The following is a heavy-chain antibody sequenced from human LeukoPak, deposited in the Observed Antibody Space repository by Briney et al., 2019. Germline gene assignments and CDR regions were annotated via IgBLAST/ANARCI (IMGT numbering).Heavy chain of an antibody. V-gene: IGHV3-53*01. CDR1: GFTVSSNY. CDR3: ARYSGPDYYYYGMDV. CDR2: IYSGGST. J-gene: IGHJ6*02. D-gene: IGHD3-10*01. Sequence: GGSPRLSCAASGFTVSSNYMSWVRQAPGKGLEWVSVIYSGGSTYYADSVKGRFTISRDNSKNTLYLQMNSLRAEDTAVYYCARYSGPDYYYYGMDVWGQGTTVTVSS.